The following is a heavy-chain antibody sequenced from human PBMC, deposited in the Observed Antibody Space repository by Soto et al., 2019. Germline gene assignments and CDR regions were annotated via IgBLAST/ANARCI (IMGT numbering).Heavy chain of an antibody. V-gene: IGHV3-15*01. Sequence: GGSLRLAGAVSGLTFSNAWITWVRQAPGKGLEWGGRIKSKTDGGTTDYAAPVKGRFTISGDDSKNTLYLQMNSLKTEDTAVYYCTTQYYYDSSGSLLNWGTGTLVTVS. J-gene: IGHJ4*02. CDR1: GLTFSNAW. CDR3: TTQYYYDSSGSLLN. D-gene: IGHD3-22*01. CDR2: IKSKTDGGTT.